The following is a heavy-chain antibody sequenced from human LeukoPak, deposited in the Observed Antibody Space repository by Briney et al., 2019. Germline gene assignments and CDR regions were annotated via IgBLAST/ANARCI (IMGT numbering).Heavy chain of an antibody. CDR1: GYPINNAYY. V-gene: IGHV4-38-2*02. Sequence: SETLSLTCTVSGYPINNAYYWGWIRQPPGKGLEWIGGIYYSGSTYYNPSLKSRVTISVDTSKNQFSLKLSSVTAADTAVYYCARVVVRGGTKLDYWGQGTLVTVSS. J-gene: IGHJ4*02. CDR2: IYYSGST. CDR3: ARVVVRGGTKLDY. D-gene: IGHD3-10*01.